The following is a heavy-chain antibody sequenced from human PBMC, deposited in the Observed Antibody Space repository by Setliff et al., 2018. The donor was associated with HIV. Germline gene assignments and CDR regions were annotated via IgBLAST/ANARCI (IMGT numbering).Heavy chain of an antibody. Sequence: GGSLRLSCAASGFTFSSYSMNWVRQAPGKGLEWVSSISSSSSYIYYADSVKGRFTISRDNAKNSLYLQMNSLRAEDTAVYYCARDMEGSSWFDYWGQGTLVTVSS. CDR1: GFTFSSYS. D-gene: IGHD6-13*01. CDR3: ARDMEGSSWFDY. J-gene: IGHJ4*02. V-gene: IGHV3-21*01. CDR2: ISSSSSYI.